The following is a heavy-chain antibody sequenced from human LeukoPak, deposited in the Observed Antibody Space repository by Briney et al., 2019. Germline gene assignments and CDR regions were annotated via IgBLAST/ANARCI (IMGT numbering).Heavy chain of an antibody. V-gene: IGHV4-59*01. CDR1: GDSISSWY. D-gene: IGHD2-15*01. CDR2: IYYSGTT. Sequence: SETLSLTCTVSGDSISSWYWSWIRQPPGKGLEWIGYIYYSGTTYYNPPLESRVSISFDTSKNQFSLKLSSVTAADTAVYYCARVGYCSHGSCLRLDWYFDLWGRGTLVTVSS. J-gene: IGHJ2*01. CDR3: ARVGYCSHGSCLRLDWYFDL.